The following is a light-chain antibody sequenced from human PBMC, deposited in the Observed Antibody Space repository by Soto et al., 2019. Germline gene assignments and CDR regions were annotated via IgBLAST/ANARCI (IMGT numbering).Light chain of an antibody. J-gene: IGKJ1*01. V-gene: IGKV3-11*01. Sequence: EIVLTQSPATLSLSRGERATLSCRASQSISSYLAWYQQKRGQPPRLLIYDASTRATGIPARFSGSGSGTDFTLTVSSLEPEDFAVYYCQQRSNWPRTFGQGTRVEIK. CDR3: QQRSNWPRT. CDR2: DAS. CDR1: QSISSY.